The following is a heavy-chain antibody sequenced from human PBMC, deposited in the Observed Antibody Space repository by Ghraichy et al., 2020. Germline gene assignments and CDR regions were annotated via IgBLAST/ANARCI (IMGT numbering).Heavy chain of an antibody. Sequence: SETLSLTCTVSGGSISSYYWSWIRQPPGKGLEWIGYIYYSGSTNYNPSLKSRVTISVDTSKNQFSLKLSSVAAADTAVDYCARDEGSYGFEYWGQGTLVTVSS. CDR1: GGSISSYY. D-gene: IGHD5-18*01. CDR3: ARDEGSYGFEY. CDR2: IYYSGST. J-gene: IGHJ4*02. V-gene: IGHV4-59*01.